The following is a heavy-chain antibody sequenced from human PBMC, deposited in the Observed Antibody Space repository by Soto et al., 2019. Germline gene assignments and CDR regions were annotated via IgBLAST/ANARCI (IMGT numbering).Heavy chain of an antibody. D-gene: IGHD2-15*01. Sequence: QVQLQESGPGLVKPSETLSLTCTVSGGSISSYYWSWIRQPPGKGLEWIGYIYYSGSTNYNPSLQSRVTISVDTSKNQFSLKLSSVTAADTAVYYCARGGVVVVAATLFQAWGQGTLVTVSS. CDR2: IYYSGST. J-gene: IGHJ5*02. CDR3: ARGGVVVVAATLFQA. V-gene: IGHV4-59*01. CDR1: GGSISSYY.